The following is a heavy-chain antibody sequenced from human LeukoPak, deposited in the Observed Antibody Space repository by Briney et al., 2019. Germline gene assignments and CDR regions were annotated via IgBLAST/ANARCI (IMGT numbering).Heavy chain of an antibody. Sequence: PSETLSLTCTVSGYSISSGYYWGWIRQSPGKGLEWIGSIYHGGSTYYNPSLRSRVIVSVDTSKNHFSLKMSSVTAADTAVYYCARVYCSGGSCYLPGDYWGQGTLVTVSS. V-gene: IGHV4-38-2*02. CDR3: ARVYCSGGSCYLPGDY. J-gene: IGHJ4*02. CDR1: GYSISSGYY. D-gene: IGHD2-15*01. CDR2: IYHGGST.